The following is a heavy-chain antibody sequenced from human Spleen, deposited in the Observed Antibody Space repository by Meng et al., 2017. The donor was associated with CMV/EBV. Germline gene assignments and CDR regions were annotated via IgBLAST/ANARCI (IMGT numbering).Heavy chain of an antibody. Sequence: SVKVSCKASGGTFSSYAISWVRQAPGQGLEWMGGIIPIFGTANYAQKFQGRVTITTDESTSTAYMELRSLRSDDTAVYYCAREDIVVVPAAIEEAFDIWGQGTMVTVSS. CDR1: GGTFSSYA. V-gene: IGHV1-69*05. J-gene: IGHJ3*02. CDR2: IIPIFGTA. CDR3: AREDIVVVPAAIEEAFDI. D-gene: IGHD2-2*01.